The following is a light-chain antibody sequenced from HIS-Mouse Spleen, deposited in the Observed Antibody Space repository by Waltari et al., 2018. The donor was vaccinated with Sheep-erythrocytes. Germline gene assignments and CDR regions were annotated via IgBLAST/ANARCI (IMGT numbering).Light chain of an antibody. CDR1: SSDVGSYNL. Sequence: QSALTQPASVSGSPGQSITISCTGTSSDVGSYNLVSWYQQHPGKAPKLMIYEGSKLPSGVSNRFSGSNAGNTASLTISGLQAEDEADYYCCSYAGSSTPWVFGGGTKLTVL. CDR3: CSYAGSSTPWV. CDR2: EGS. V-gene: IGLV2-23*01. J-gene: IGLJ3*02.